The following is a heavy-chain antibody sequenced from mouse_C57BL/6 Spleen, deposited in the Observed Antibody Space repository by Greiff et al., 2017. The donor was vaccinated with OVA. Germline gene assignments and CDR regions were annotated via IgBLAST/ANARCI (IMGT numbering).Heavy chain of an antibody. J-gene: IGHJ1*03. CDR2: ISSGSSTI. Sequence: VQLKEPGGGLVKPGGSLKLSCAASGFTFSDYGMHWVRQAPEKGLEWVAYISSGSSTIYYADTVKGRFTISRDNAKNTLFLQMTSLRSEDTAMYYCARGPFTTVWYCDVWGTGTTVTVSS. CDR1: GFTFSDYG. V-gene: IGHV5-17*01. CDR3: ARGPFTTVWYCDV. D-gene: IGHD1-1*01.